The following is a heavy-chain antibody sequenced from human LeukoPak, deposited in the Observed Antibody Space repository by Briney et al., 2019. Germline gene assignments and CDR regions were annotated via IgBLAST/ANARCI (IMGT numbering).Heavy chain of an antibody. D-gene: IGHD3-16*01. CDR2: IIPIFGTA. Sequence: SVKVSFKASGGTFSSYAISWVRQAPGQGLEWMGGIIPIFGTANYAQKFQGRVTITADESTSTAYMELSSLRSEDTAVYYCARDYQYVVDHWGQGTLVTVSS. V-gene: IGHV1-69*01. CDR1: GGTFSSYA. J-gene: IGHJ4*02. CDR3: ARDYQYVVDH.